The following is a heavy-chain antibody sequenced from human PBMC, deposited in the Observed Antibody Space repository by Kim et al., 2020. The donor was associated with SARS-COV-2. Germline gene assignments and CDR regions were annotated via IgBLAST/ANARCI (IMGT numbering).Heavy chain of an antibody. J-gene: IGHJ4*02. CDR3: AAGAMVPSLYYFDY. Sequence: NPSLKSRVTISVDTSKNQFSLKLSSVTAADTAVYYCAAGAMVPSLYYFDYWGQGTLVTVSS. D-gene: IGHD5-18*01. V-gene: IGHV4-59*01.